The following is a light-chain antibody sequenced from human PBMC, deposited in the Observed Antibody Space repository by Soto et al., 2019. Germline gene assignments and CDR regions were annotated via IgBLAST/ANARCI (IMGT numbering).Light chain of an antibody. Sequence: QSVLTQPPSASGTPGPRVTISCSGSYSNIGTNDVNWYQQLPGSAPKLLVYRNKQRPSGVPDRFSGSRSGNSASLAIRGLQSEDEADYYCEVWDDSLNGRVFGGGTKVTVL. CDR1: YSNIGTND. V-gene: IGLV1-44*01. CDR2: RNK. CDR3: EVWDDSLNGRV. J-gene: IGLJ3*02.